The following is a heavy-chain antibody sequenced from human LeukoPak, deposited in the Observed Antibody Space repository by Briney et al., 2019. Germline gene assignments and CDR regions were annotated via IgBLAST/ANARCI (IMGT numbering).Heavy chain of an antibody. CDR2: ISAYNGNT. V-gene: IGHV1-18*04. CDR3: ARDDYDILTGYYWAY. J-gene: IGHJ4*02. CDR1: GYTFTGYY. Sequence: ASVKVSCKASGYTFTGYYMHWVRQAPGQGLECMGWISAYNGNTNYAQKLQGRVTMTTDTSTSTAYMELRSLRSDDTAVYYCARDDYDILTGYYWAYWGQGTLVTVSS. D-gene: IGHD3-9*01.